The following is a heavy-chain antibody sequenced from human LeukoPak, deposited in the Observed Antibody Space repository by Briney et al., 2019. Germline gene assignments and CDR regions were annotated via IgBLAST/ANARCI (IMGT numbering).Heavy chain of an antibody. D-gene: IGHD6-19*01. CDR2: ISSSGSTI. V-gene: IGHV3-48*03. CDR1: GFTFSSYE. CDR3: ARDLAGKYSSGWYDPSRDYYGMDV. J-gene: IGHJ6*02. Sequence: GGSLRLSCAASGFTFSSYEMDWVRQAPGKGLEWVSYISSSGSTIYYADSVKGRFTISRDNAKNSLYLQMNSLRAEDTAVYYCARDLAGKYSSGWYDPSRDYYGMDVWGQGTTVTVSS.